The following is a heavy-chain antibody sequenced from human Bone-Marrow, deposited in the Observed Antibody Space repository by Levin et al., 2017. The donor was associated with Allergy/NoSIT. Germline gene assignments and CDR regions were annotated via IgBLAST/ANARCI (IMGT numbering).Heavy chain of an antibody. CDR3: AKGVASGAPRSRYWGD. CDR2: ISDSGDVT. CDR1: GFTFTKFP. Sequence: QVGGSLRLSCAVSGFTFTKFPMAWVRQAPGKGLEWVSIISDSGDVTFYVDSVKGRFTISRDQSRYALYLQMDSLRAEDTAVYYCAKGVASGAPRSRYWGDWGQGTLVTVSS. D-gene: IGHD3-3*01. V-gene: IGHV3-23*01. J-gene: IGHJ4*02.